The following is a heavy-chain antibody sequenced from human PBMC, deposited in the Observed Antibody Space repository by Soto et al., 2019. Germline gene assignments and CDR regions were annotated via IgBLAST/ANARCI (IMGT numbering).Heavy chain of an antibody. CDR1: GFTFSRFE. CDR3: TRAAWFPSLSCY. V-gene: IGHV3-48*03. Sequence: EVQLVESGGGLVQPGGSLRLSCAASGFTFSRFELHWVRQAPGKGLEWISCISSSGSTAYYASSVEGRFTISGDNANNPVYLQMDSLRAEDTALDYCTRAAWFPSLSCYWGKGALVTVSS. J-gene: IGHJ4*02. D-gene: IGHD3-10*01. CDR2: ISSSGSTA.